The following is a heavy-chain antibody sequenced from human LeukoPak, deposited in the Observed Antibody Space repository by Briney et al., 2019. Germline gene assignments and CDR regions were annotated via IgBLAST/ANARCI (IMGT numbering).Heavy chain of an antibody. J-gene: IGHJ4*02. CDR2: INHSGST. CDR1: GGSFSGYY. D-gene: IGHD6-19*01. V-gene: IGHV4-34*01. Sequence: SETLSLTCAVHGGSFSGYYWSWIRQPPGKGLEWIGEINHSGSTNYNPSLKSRVTISVDTSKNQFSLKLSSVTAADAAVYYCARGGWAVAGFDYWGQGTLVTVSS. CDR3: ARGGWAVAGFDY.